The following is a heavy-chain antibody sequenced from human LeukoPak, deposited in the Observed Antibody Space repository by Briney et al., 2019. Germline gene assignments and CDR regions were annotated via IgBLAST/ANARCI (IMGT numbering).Heavy chain of an antibody. CDR1: GYTFTTYG. D-gene: IGHD6-19*01. CDR3: ARDHIAVRPGHFDY. J-gene: IGHJ4*02. CDR2: ISVYNGNT. V-gene: IGHV1-18*01. Sequence: ASMKVSCKASGYTFTTYGINRLRQAPGQGLEWMGWISVYNGNTKFAQKFQARVTMTTDTSTSTAYMELRSLRSDDTAVYYCARDHIAVRPGHFDYWGQGTLVPVSS.